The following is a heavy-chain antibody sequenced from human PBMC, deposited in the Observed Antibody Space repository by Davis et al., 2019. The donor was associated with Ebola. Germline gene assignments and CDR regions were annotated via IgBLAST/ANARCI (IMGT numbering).Heavy chain of an antibody. Sequence: GGSLRLSCAASGFTFDDYAMHWVRQAPGKGLEWVSGFSWNSAGIGYADSVKGRFTISRDNSKKTLYLQMNSLRAEDTAVYYCAKSGLSFGVVKYHYGMDVWGKGTTVTVSS. CDR2: FSWNSAGI. CDR1: GFTFDDYA. V-gene: IGHV3-9*01. CDR3: AKSGLSFGVVKYHYGMDV. J-gene: IGHJ6*04. D-gene: IGHD3-3*01.